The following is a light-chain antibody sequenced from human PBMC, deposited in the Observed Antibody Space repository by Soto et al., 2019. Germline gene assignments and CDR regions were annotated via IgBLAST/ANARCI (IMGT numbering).Light chain of an antibody. CDR3: QQYYKWPPYT. J-gene: IGKJ2*01. V-gene: IGKV3-15*01. CDR2: AVS. Sequence: EAVMTQSPATLSVSPGARVTLSCRASQSVGSNLAWFQQRPGQSPSLLIYAVSTRATDVPARFTGSGSGTEFTLTISSLQAEDFAVYFCQQYYKWPPYTFGQGTKLEIK. CDR1: QSVGSN.